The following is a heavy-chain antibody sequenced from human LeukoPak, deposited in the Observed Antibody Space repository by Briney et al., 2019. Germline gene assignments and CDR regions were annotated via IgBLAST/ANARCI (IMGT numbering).Heavy chain of an antibody. D-gene: IGHD3-22*01. CDR2: ISSSSSYI. CDR1: GFTFSSYS. Sequence: PGGSLRLSSAASGFTFSSYSMNWVRQAPGKGLEWVSSISSSSSYIYYADSVKGRFTISRDNAKNSLYLQMNSLRAEDTAVYYCARAHYYDSSGYPLFDYWGQGTLVTVSS. J-gene: IGHJ4*02. CDR3: ARAHYYDSSGYPLFDY. V-gene: IGHV3-21*01.